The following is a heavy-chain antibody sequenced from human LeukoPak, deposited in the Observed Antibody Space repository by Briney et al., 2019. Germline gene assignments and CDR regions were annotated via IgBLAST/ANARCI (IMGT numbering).Heavy chain of an antibody. Sequence: GGSLRLSCAASGFTFSTYGMHWVRQAPGKGLEWVAFIWYDGNEKHYADSAKGRFTISRDNSKNTLYLQMNSLRADDTAIYYCATEQEGRRAAFDYWGQGTLVTVSS. CDR3: ATEQEGRRAAFDY. J-gene: IGHJ4*02. CDR2: IWYDGNEK. V-gene: IGHV3-30*02. D-gene: IGHD1/OR15-1a*01. CDR1: GFTFSTYG.